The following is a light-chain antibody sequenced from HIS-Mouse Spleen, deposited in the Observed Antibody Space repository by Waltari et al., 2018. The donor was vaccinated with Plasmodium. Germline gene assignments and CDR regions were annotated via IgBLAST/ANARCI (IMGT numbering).Light chain of an antibody. CDR2: GAS. J-gene: IGKJ3*01. V-gene: IGKV3-15*01. Sequence: EIVMTQSPATLSVSPGERATLSCRASQSVSSNLAWYQQKPGQAPRLLIYGASTRATGIPARSSGSGSGTEFTLTISSLQSEDFAVYYWQQYNNWSFTFGPGTKVDIK. CDR1: QSVSSN. CDR3: QQYNNWSFT.